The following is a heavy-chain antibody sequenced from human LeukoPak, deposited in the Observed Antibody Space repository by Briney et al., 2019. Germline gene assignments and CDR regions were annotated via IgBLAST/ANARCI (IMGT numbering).Heavy chain of an antibody. D-gene: IGHD2-2*01. V-gene: IGHV3-64D*09. CDR2: ISTNGRHT. CDR3: VKDLLGYCSSTSCYATGPFDY. Sequence: GSLRLSCSASGFSFSNYAMHWVRQAPGKGLEYVSAISTNGRHTYYADSVQGRFTISRDDSKNTLYLQMSSLRAEDTALYYCVKDLLGYCSSTSCYATGPFDYWGQGTLVTVSS. J-gene: IGHJ4*02. CDR1: GFSFSNYA.